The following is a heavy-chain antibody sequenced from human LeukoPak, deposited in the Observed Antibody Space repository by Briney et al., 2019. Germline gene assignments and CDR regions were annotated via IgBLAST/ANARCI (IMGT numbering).Heavy chain of an antibody. V-gene: IGHV4-59*01. CDR3: ARGGSGYLRGDFDY. CDR1: GGSISGYY. Sequence: KTSETLSLTCTVSGGSISGYYWSWIRQPPGKGLEWIGYIYYSGSTNYNPSLESRVTISVDTPNNQFSLKLSSVTAADTAVYYCARGGSGYLRGDFDYWGQGTLVTVSS. CDR2: IYYSGST. D-gene: IGHD3-22*01. J-gene: IGHJ4*02.